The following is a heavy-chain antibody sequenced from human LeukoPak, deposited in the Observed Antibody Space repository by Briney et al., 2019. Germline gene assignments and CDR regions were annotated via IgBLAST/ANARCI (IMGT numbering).Heavy chain of an antibody. V-gene: IGHV1-18*01. CDR3: AREGYYDSSGYRYLFYFDY. CDR1: RYTFTSYG. J-gene: IGHJ4*02. D-gene: IGHD3-22*01. CDR2: ISAYNGNT. Sequence: ASVTVSCKASRYTFTSYGISWVRQAPGQGLEWMGWISAYNGNTNYAQKLQGRVTMTTDTSTSTAYMELRSLRSDDTAVYYCAREGYYDSSGYRYLFYFDYWGQGTLVTVSS.